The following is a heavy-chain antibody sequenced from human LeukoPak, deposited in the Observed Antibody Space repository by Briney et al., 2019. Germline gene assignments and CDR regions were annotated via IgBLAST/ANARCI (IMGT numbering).Heavy chain of an antibody. CDR1: GGSINIYY. V-gene: IGHV4-59*01. D-gene: IGHD3-10*01. Sequence: SETLSLTRTISGGSINIYYWRCIRHPPGKGLEWIGHIYYSGSTNHHPSLKSRDTISIDTPKHHFPLYLSSVPAETTAVYYCARLVGYGSGSFLDYWGQGILVTVSS. J-gene: IGHJ4*02. CDR3: ARLVGYGSGSFLDY. CDR2: IYYSGST.